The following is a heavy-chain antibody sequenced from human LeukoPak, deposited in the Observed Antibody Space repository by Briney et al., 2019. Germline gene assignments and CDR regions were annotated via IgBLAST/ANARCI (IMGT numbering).Heavy chain of an antibody. D-gene: IGHD5-24*01. CDR3: ARDRGDGYNYFDY. J-gene: IGHJ4*02. V-gene: IGHV1-69*04. Sequence: PAASVRVSCKASGGTFSSYTISWVRQAPGQGLEWMGRIIPIIGIANYAKKFQGRVTITADKSNSTAYMELSSLRSEDTAVYYCARDRGDGYNYFDYWGQGTLVTVSS. CDR1: GGTFSSYT. CDR2: IIPIIGIA.